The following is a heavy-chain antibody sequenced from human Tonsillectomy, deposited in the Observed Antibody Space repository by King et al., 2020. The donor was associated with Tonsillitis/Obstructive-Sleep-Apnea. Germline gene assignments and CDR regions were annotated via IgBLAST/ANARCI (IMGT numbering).Heavy chain of an antibody. D-gene: IGHD5-12*01. CDR1: GCTFVDYA. Sequence: QLVQSGGGLVKPGRSLRLSCTASGCTFVDYAMSWFRPAPGKGLDVVSFIRSKASCGTIQYAASVKGRFTIPIDDSESIAYLQMNSLKTEDTAVYYCTRARDGYDFVLDYWGQGTLVTVSS. CDR2: IRSKASCGTI. J-gene: IGHJ4*02. CDR3: TRARDGYDFVLDY. V-gene: IGHV3-49*05.